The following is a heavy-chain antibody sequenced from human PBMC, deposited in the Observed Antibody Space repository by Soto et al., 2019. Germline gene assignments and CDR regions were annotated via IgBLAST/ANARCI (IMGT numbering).Heavy chain of an antibody. CDR2: ISYDGSNT. CDR1: GFTFSDYA. Sequence: PGGSLRLSCAASGFTFSDYAMNWVRQAPGKGLEWVAVISYDGSNTYYADSVKGRFTISRDNSKNTLYLQMDSLRAEDTAVYYCARRPVTYYFDYWGQGTLVTVSS. J-gene: IGHJ4*02. V-gene: IGHV3-30-3*01. D-gene: IGHD4-17*01. CDR3: ARRPVTYYFDY.